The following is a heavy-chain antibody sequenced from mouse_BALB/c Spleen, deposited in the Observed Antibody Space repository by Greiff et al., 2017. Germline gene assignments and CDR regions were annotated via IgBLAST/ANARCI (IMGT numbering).Heavy chain of an antibody. CDR2: IDPENGDT. J-gene: IGHJ4*01. D-gene: IGHD3-1*01. Sequence: EVQLQQSGAELVRSGASVKLSCTASGFNIKDYYMHWVKQRPEQGLEWIGWIDPENGDTEYAPKFQGKATMTADTSSSTAYMQLSSLTSEDSAVYYCGHSSGYDAMDYWGQGTSVTVSS. V-gene: IGHV14-4*02. CDR1: GFNIKDYY. CDR3: GHSSGYDAMDY.